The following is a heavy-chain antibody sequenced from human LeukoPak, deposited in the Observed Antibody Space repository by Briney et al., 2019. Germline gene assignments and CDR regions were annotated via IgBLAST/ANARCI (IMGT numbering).Heavy chain of an antibody. CDR1: GYTFTSYG. Sequence: GASVKVSCKASGYTFTSYGISWVRQAPGQGLEWMGWMNPNSGNTGYAQKFQGRVTMTRNTSISTAYMELSSLRSEDTAVYYCARSYGFGDWARYYYGMDVWGQGTTVTVSS. J-gene: IGHJ6*02. CDR3: ARSYGFGDWARYYYGMDV. CDR2: MNPNSGNT. V-gene: IGHV1-8*02. D-gene: IGHD3-10*01.